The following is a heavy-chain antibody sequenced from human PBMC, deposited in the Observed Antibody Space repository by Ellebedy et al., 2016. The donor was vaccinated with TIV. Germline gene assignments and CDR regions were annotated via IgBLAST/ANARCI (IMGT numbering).Heavy chain of an antibody. J-gene: IGHJ5*02. D-gene: IGHD6-13*01. Sequence: LRLSCTVSGGSISSDGYYWSWIRQHPGKGLEWIGYIYYSGSTYYNPSLKSLVTISVDTSKNHFSLKLSSVTAADTAVYYCARETSRTIAAAGTGWFDPWGQGTLVTVSS. CDR3: ARETSRTIAAAGTGWFDP. V-gene: IGHV4-31*01. CDR2: IYYSGST. CDR1: GGSISSDGYY.